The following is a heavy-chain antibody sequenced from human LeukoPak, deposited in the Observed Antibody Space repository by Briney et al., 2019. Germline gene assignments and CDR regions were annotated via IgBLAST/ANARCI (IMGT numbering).Heavy chain of an antibody. D-gene: IGHD2-15*01. CDR1: GRSISSGYW. CDR2: IHHSGST. CDR3: ARGRDTVSTPFDY. Sequence: SGTLSLTCVVSGRSISSGYWWSWVRQPPGKGLEWIGEIHHSGSTNYNPSLKSRVTISVDTSKNQFSLKVNSVAAADTAVYYCARGRDTVSTPFDYWGQGTLVTVSS. J-gene: IGHJ4*02. V-gene: IGHV4-4*02.